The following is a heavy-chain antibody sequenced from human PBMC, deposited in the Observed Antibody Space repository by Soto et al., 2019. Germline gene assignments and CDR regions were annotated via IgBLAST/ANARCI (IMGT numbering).Heavy chain of an antibody. CDR1: GYTFTYRY. CDR2: ITPFNGNT. J-gene: IGHJ4*02. Sequence: VASVKVSCKASGYTFTYRYLHWVRQAPGQALEWMGWITPFNGNTNYAQKFQDRVTITRDRSMSTAYMELSSLRSEDTAMYYCASSLGELHTAMVQPFDYWGQGTLVTVSS. CDR3: ASSLGELHTAMVQPFDY. V-gene: IGHV1-45*02. D-gene: IGHD5-18*01.